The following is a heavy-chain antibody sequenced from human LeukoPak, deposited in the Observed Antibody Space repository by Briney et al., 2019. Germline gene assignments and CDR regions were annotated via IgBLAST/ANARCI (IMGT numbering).Heavy chain of an antibody. J-gene: IGHJ1*01. D-gene: IGHD5-24*01. CDR3: AKQTEYNSNSPYHY. CDR1: GFTFSRYG. CDR2: IWDDGSNK. V-gene: IGHV3-33*06. Sequence: PGGSLRLSCAASGFTFSRYGMHWVRQAPGKGLEWVAVIWDDGSNKYYADSVKGRFTISRDNSKNTLYLEMNSLRVEDTAVYYCAKQTEYNSNSPYHYWGQGTLVTVSS.